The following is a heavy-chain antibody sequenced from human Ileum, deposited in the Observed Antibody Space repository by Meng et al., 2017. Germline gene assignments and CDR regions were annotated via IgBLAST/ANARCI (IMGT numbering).Heavy chain of an antibody. D-gene: IGHD3-10*01. V-gene: IGHV4-34*02. CDR3: AREGSWFGADY. CDR2: VNHDGGT. J-gene: IGHJ4*02. Sequence: QGQLTQGGAGLLKPSETLSLTCTVYGASFTGYSWTWIRQSPGKGLEWIGEVNHDGGTNYSPSLKSRVIISIDTSKNQFSLKLTAVTATDAAVYYCAREGSWFGADYWGQGTLVTVSS. CDR1: GASFTGYS.